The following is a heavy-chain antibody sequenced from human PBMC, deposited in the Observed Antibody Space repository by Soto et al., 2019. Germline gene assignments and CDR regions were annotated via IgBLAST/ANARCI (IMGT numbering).Heavy chain of an antibody. CDR1: GFTFSSYA. CDR2: ISGSGGST. V-gene: IGHV3-23*01. D-gene: IGHD2-2*01. CDR3: AKDRPDIVVVPVSYYYYGMDV. Sequence: GGSLRLSCAASGFTFSSYAMSWVRQAPGKGLEWVSAISGSGGSTYYADSVKGRFTISRDNSKNTLYLQMNSLRAEDTAVYYCAKDRPDIVVVPVSYYYYGMDVWGQGTTVTVYS. J-gene: IGHJ6*02.